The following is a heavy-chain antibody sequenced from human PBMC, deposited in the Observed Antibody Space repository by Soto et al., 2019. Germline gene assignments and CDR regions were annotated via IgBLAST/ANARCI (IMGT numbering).Heavy chain of an antibody. CDR2: ISYDGSNK. CDR3: AKAEGGGSGWCSGY. D-gene: IGHD6-19*01. V-gene: IGHV3-30*18. J-gene: IGHJ4*02. CDR1: GFTFGSYG. Sequence: PGGSLRLSCAASGFTFGSYGMHWVRQAPGKGLEWVAVISYDGSNKYYADSVKGRFTISRDNSKNTLYLQMNSLRAEDTAVYYCAKAEGGGSGWCSGYWGQGTLVTVSS.